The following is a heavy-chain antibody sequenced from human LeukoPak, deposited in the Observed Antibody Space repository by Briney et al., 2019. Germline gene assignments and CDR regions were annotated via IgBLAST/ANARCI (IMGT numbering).Heavy chain of an antibody. J-gene: IGHJ5*02. D-gene: IGHD4-17*01. CDR1: GGSINNYY. Sequence: SETLSLTCTVSGGSINNYYWSWIRQPPGKGLEWIGYIHYSGSTNYNPSLKSRVTISVDTSKNQFSLKLSSVTAADTAVYYCARDNGDNWFDPWGQGTLVTVSS. CDR2: IHYSGST. CDR3: ARDNGDNWFDP. V-gene: IGHV4-59*01.